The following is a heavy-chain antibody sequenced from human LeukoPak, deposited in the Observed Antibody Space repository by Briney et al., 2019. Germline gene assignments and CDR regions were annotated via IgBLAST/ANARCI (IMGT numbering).Heavy chain of an antibody. Sequence: PGGSLRLSCEASGFPFSTFWMIWVRQPPGKGLEWVAKIQQDGSGEEYVDSVKGRFTISRDNAKNSLYLQMNSLRVDDSAVYYCARGNSGTTTFDFWGQGTLVTVSS. CDR1: GFPFSTFW. V-gene: IGHV3-7*01. CDR3: ARGNSGTTTFDF. D-gene: IGHD3-10*01. CDR2: IQQDGSGE. J-gene: IGHJ4*02.